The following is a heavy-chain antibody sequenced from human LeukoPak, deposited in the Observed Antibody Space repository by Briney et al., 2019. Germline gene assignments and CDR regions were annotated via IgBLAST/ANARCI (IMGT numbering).Heavy chain of an antibody. CDR2: IIPIFGTA. J-gene: IGHJ6*02. CDR1: GGTFSSYA. V-gene: IGHV1-69*13. D-gene: IGHD5-24*01. CDR3: ARGPHGPVYYYYGMDV. Sequence: SVKVSCKASGGTFSSYAISWVRQAPGQGLEWMGGIIPIFGTANYAQKFQGRVTITADESTSTAYMELSSLRSEDTAVYYCARGPHGPVYYYYGMDVWGQGTTATVSS.